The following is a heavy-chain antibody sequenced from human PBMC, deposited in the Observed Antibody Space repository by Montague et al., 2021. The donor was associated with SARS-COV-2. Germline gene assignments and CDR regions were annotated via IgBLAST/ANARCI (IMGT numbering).Heavy chain of an antibody. CDR2: IHYIGNT. D-gene: IGHD2-21*02. J-gene: IGHJ4*02. Sequence: SETLSLTCNVSGASISRSDYYCALIRQPPGNGLGLIGSIHYIGNTYYNPSLDSRGTISVDTSENQSSLKLRSVIAADTAVHYCARLLPDGTVVATDIPFDSWGQGTLVTVSS. CDR1: GASISRSDYY. V-gene: IGHV4-39*01. CDR3: ARLLPDGTVVATDIPFDS.